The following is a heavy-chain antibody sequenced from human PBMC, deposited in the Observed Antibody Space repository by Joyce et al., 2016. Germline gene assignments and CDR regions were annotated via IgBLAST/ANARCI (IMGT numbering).Heavy chain of an antibody. V-gene: IGHV3-23*01. Sequence: EVQVLESGGGLVQPGGSLRLSCAASELTFSGYAMTWVRQAPGRGLEWVSASSGSGGSTPYADSVKGRFTISRDNSKNTLYLQMNSLRAEDTAIYYCAKLLYAQYYYGMDVWGQGTTVTVSS. D-gene: IGHD2/OR15-2a*01. CDR3: AKLLYAQYYYGMDV. CDR1: ELTFSGYA. J-gene: IGHJ6*02. CDR2: SSGSGGST.